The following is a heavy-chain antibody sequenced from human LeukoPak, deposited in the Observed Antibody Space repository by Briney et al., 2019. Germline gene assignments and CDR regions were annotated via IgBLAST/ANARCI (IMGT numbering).Heavy chain of an antibody. CDR3: ARETEMANLDY. CDR2: IKQDGSEK. Sequence: GGSLKLSCTASGFTFSSYWMNWVRQAPGKGLEWVANIKQDGSEKYYVDSVKGRFTISRDNAKKSLYLQMNSLRAEDAAVYYCARETEMANLDYWGQGTLVTVSS. CDR1: GFTFSSYW. J-gene: IGHJ4*02. D-gene: IGHD5-24*01. V-gene: IGHV3-7*04.